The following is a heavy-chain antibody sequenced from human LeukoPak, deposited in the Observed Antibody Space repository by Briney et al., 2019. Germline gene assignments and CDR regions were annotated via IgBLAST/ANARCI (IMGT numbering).Heavy chain of an antibody. CDR2: IYTSGST. Sequence: SETLSLTCAVYGGSFSGYYWSWIRQPAGKGLEWIGRIYTSGSTNYNPSLKSRVTISVDTSKNQFSLKLSSVTAADTAVYYCARDRGSSSWYLWSNWFDPWGQGTLVTVSS. CDR3: ARDRGSSSWYLWSNWFDP. V-gene: IGHV4-4*07. D-gene: IGHD6-13*01. J-gene: IGHJ5*02. CDR1: GGSFSGYY.